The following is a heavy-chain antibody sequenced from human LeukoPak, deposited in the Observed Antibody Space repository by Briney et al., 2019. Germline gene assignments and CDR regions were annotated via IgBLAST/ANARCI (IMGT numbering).Heavy chain of an antibody. CDR3: ARDTAVAPSSNWFDP. CDR1: GGTFSTDA. D-gene: IGHD6-19*01. V-gene: IGHV1-69*04. CDR2: VIPYLGII. Sequence: SVKVSCKASGGTFSTDAISWARQAPGQGLEWMGRVIPYLGIIDYTQKFQGRITISADKSTSTAYIEMNSLTSEDTAVYYCARDTAVAPSSNWFDPWGQGTLVTVSS. J-gene: IGHJ5*02.